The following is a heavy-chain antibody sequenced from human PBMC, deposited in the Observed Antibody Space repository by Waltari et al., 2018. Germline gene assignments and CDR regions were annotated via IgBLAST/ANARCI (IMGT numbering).Heavy chain of an antibody. J-gene: IGHJ4*02. CDR3: AKDGSGSSPPFDY. D-gene: IGHD1-26*01. CDR2: ISGSGGST. Sequence: EVQLLESGGGLVPPGGSLRLSCAASGFTFSSYAMSWVGQAPGKGLEWVSAISGSGGSTYYADSVKGRFTISRDNSKNTLYLQMNSLRAEYTAVYYCAKDGSGSSPPFDYWGQGTLVTVSS. V-gene: IGHV3-23*01. CDR1: GFTFSSYA.